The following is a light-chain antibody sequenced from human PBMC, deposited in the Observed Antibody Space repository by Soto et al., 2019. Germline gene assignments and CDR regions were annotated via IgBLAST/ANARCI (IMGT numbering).Light chain of an antibody. CDR1: QDIRGA. V-gene: IGKV1-13*02. CDR2: DVS. Sequence: AIQVTQSPSSLSASVGDRVTMTCRASQDIRGALAWYQQKSGKPPNLLIYDVSTLEGGVPSRFSGGGSGTEFTLTISSLQPADFGTYYCQQFNSYPITFGHGTRLEIK. CDR3: QQFNSYPIT. J-gene: IGKJ5*01.